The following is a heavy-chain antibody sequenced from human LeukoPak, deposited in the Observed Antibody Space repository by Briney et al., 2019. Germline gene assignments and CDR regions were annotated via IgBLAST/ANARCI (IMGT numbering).Heavy chain of an antibody. CDR3: ARVVVVTASPHAFDI. CDR2: ISSSGSTP. J-gene: IGHJ3*02. V-gene: IGHV3-11*01. D-gene: IGHD2-21*02. CDR1: GFTFSDYY. Sequence: GGSLRLSCAASGFTFSDYYMTWIRQAPGRGLQWVSYISSSGSTPYYADSVKGRFTISRDNAKNSLYLQMNSLRAEDTAVYYCARVVVVTASPHAFDIWGQGTMVTVSS.